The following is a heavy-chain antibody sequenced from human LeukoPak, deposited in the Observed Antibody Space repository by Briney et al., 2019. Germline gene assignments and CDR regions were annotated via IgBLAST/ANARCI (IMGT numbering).Heavy chain of an antibody. D-gene: IGHD5-18*01. CDR1: GGTFSIYA. Sequence: ASVKVSCTASGGTFSIYAISWVRQAPGQGLEWMGGIIPIFGTANYAQKFQGRVTITADESTSTAYMELSSLRSEDTAVYYCARDLRGYSYGSLYYYYGMDVWGQGTTVTVSS. J-gene: IGHJ6*02. CDR2: IIPIFGTA. CDR3: ARDLRGYSYGSLYYYYGMDV. V-gene: IGHV1-69*13.